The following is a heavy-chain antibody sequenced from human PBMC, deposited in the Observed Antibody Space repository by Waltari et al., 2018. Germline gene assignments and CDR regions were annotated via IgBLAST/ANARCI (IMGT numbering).Heavy chain of an antibody. V-gene: IGHV3-7*01. Sequence: EIQVVESGGGLVQPGGSLRLSCAASGLTFSSYWMSWVRQAPGKGLEWVANIKQDGSAKFYLDSVKGRFTISRDNAKNTLYLQMNSLRAEDTALYYCARAVDVADYWGQGTLVTVSS. CDR3: ARAVDVADY. J-gene: IGHJ4*02. CDR2: IKQDGSAK. D-gene: IGHD5-12*01. CDR1: GLTFSSYW.